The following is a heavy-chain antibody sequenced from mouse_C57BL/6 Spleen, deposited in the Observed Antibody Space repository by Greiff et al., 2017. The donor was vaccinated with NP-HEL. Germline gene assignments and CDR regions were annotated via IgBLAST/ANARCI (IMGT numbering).Heavy chain of an antibody. D-gene: IGHD1-1*01. CDR3: ARLTTVVAYYFDY. CDR2: IDPANGNT. Sequence: EVKLQESVAELVRPGASVKLSCTASGFNIKNTYMHWVKQRPEQGLEWIGRIDPANGNTKYAPKFQGKATILADKSSNTAYRQLSSLTSENTAIYYCARLTTVVAYYFDYWGQGTTLTVSS. V-gene: IGHV14-3*01. CDR1: GFNIKNTY. J-gene: IGHJ2*01.